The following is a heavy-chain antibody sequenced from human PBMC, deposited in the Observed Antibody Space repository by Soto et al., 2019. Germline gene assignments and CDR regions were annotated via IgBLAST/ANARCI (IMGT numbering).Heavy chain of an antibody. CDR3: AKGRALAGSKGKYCFED. CDR1: GLTFSNYA. Sequence: EVQLLDSGGGLVQPGGSLRLSCAASGLTFSNYAMSWVRQAPGQGLEWVSTIGASGGSTYYADSVKGRFTISRDNSKNTLYLQMNSLRGEDTAVFYCAKGRALAGSKGKYCFEDWGQGTLVTVSS. D-gene: IGHD6-19*01. J-gene: IGHJ4*02. CDR2: IGASGGST. V-gene: IGHV3-23*01.